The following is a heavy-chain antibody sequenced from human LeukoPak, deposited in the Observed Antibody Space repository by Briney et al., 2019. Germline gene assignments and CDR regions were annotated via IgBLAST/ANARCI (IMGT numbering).Heavy chain of an antibody. CDR3: TTKYYYDSSGYYSEY. V-gene: IGHV3-15*01. Sequence: AGGSLRLSCAASGFTFSNAWMSWVRQAPGKGLEWVGRIKCKTDGGTTDYAAPVKGRFTISRDDSKNTLYLQMNSLKTEDTAVYYCTTKYYYDSSGYYSEYWGQGTLVTVSS. CDR2: IKCKTDGGTT. J-gene: IGHJ4*02. D-gene: IGHD3-22*01. CDR1: GFTFSNAW.